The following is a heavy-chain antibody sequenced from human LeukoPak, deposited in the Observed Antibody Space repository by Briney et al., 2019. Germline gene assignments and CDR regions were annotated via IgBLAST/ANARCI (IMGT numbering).Heavy chain of an antibody. J-gene: IGHJ5*02. CDR1: GFTFTTSA. D-gene: IGHD1-1*01. CDR3: AKPNWNPESDWFDP. Sequence: GGSLRLSCAASGFTFTTSAMNWVRQAPGKGLEWVSGISGSGTSTYYADSVKGRFTISRDNSKSTLFLQMNSLRAEDSAVYYCAKPNWNPESDWFDPWGQGTLVTVSS. CDR2: ISGSGTST. V-gene: IGHV3-23*01.